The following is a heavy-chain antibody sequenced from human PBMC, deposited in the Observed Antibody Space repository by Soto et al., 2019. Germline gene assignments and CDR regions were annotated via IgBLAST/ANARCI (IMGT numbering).Heavy chain of an antibody. D-gene: IGHD6-19*01. CDR3: ARDSLLPYSSGWYGVDY. CDR2: IVVGSGNT. V-gene: IGHV1-58*01. CDR1: GFTFTSSA. J-gene: IGHJ4*02. Sequence: GASVKVSCKASGFTFTSSAVQWVRQARGQRLEWIGWIVVGSGNTNYAQKFQERVTISVDTSKNQFSLKLSSVTAADTAVYYCARDSLLPYSSGWYGVDYWGQGTLVTVSS.